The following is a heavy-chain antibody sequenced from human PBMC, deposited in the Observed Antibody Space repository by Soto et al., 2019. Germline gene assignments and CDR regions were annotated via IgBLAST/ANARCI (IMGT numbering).Heavy chain of an antibody. V-gene: IGHV1-69*13. D-gene: IGHD2-2*01. CDR1: GGTFSSYA. Sequence: ASVKVSCKASGGTFSSYASSWVRQAPGQGLEWMGGIIPIFGTANYAQKFQGRVTITADESTSTAYMELSSLRSEDTAVYYCARCLEYCSSTSCEYYYYGMDVWGQGTTVTVSS. J-gene: IGHJ6*02. CDR3: ARCLEYCSSTSCEYYYYGMDV. CDR2: IIPIFGTA.